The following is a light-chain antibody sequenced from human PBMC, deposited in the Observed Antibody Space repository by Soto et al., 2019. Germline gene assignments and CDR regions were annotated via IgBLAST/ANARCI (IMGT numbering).Light chain of an antibody. V-gene: IGKV3-20*01. CDR3: QQYGSSPPWT. J-gene: IGKJ1*01. CDR1: QSVNSSY. CDR2: GTS. Sequence: EIVMTQSPGTLSMSPGERATLSCRASQSVNSSYLAWFQQKPGQAPRLLIYGTSNRSTGIPDRFSGSGSGTDYSLPISRLEPEDFSVYYCQQYGSSPPWTFGQGTQVDIK.